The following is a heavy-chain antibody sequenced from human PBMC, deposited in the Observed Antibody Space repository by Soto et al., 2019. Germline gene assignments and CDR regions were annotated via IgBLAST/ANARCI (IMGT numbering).Heavy chain of an antibody. CDR3: TTVYSPYYFDY. Sequence: EVQLVESGGGLVKPGGSLRLSCVVSGFTFSNAWMNWVRQAPGKGLEWVGRIKSKIDGGTTDYAAPVKGRFTISRDESKNTLYLQMNSLKTEDTAVYYCTTVYSPYYFDYWGQGTLVTASS. J-gene: IGHJ4*02. V-gene: IGHV3-15*07. CDR2: IKSKIDGGTT. CDR1: GFTFSNAW. D-gene: IGHD2-15*01.